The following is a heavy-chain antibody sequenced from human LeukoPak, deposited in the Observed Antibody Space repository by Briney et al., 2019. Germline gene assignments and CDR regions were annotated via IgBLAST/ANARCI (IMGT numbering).Heavy chain of an antibody. D-gene: IGHD3-22*01. V-gene: IGHV4-34*01. J-gene: IGHJ3*02. CDR1: GGSFSGYY. CDR2: INHSGST. Sequence: SETLSLTCAVYGGSFSGYYWSWIRQPPGKGLEWIGEINHSGSTNYNPSLKSRVTISVDTSKNQFSLKVNSVTAADTAVYYCAREVEYYDSSGYRPHAFDIWGQGTLVTVSA. CDR3: AREVEYYDSSGYRPHAFDI.